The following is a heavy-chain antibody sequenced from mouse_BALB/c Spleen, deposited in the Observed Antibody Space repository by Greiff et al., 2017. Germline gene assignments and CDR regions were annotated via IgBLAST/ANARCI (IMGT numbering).Heavy chain of an antibody. CDR2: ISSGGGST. CDR3: AREGLNGAYALMDY. Sequence: DVQLVESGGGLVKPGGSLKLSCAASGFAFSSYDMSWVRQTPEERLEWVAYISSGGGSTYYPDTVKGRFTISRDNAKNTLYLQMSSLKSEDTAMYYCAREGLNGAYALMDYWGQGTTVTVSS. J-gene: IGHJ4*01. CDR1: GFAFSSYD. D-gene: IGHD6-5*01. V-gene: IGHV5-12-1*01.